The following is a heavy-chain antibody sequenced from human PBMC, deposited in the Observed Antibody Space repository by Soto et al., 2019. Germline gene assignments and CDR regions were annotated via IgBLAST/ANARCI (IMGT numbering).Heavy chain of an antibody. V-gene: IGHV3-30*18. Sequence: PGGSLRLSCAASGFTFSGYGMHWVRQAPGKGLEWVAVISYDGSNKYYADSVKGRFTISRDNSKNTLYLQMNSLRAEDTAVYYCAKEPNQFFPYYYYYYGMDVWGQGTTVTVSS. CDR3: AKEPNQFFPYYYYYYGMDV. CDR1: GFTFSGYG. J-gene: IGHJ6*02. CDR2: ISYDGSNK.